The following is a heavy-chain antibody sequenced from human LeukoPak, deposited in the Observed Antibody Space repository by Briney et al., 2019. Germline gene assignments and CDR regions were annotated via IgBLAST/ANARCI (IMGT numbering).Heavy chain of an antibody. D-gene: IGHD6-19*01. CDR2: IYTSGST. V-gene: IGHV4-61*02. J-gene: IGHJ5*02. CDR1: GGSVSSGSYY. Sequence: PSETLSLTCTVSGGSVSSGSYYWSWIRQPAGKGLEWIGRIYTSGSTNYNPSLKSRVTMSVDTSKNQSSLKLSSVTAADTAVYYCARDRSGWYRGTHWFDPWGQGTLVTVSS. CDR3: ARDRSGWYRGTHWFDP.